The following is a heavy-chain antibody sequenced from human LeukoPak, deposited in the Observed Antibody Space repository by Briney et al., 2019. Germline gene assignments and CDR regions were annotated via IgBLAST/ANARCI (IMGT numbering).Heavy chain of an antibody. J-gene: IGHJ5*02. V-gene: IGHV3-30*03. Sequence: GRSLRLSCAASGFTFSSYGMHWVRQAPGKGLEWVAVISYDGSNKYYADSVKGRFTISRDNAKNSLYLQMNSLRAEDTAVYYCARGAFDYGDYGHEFDPWGQGTLVTVSS. D-gene: IGHD4-17*01. CDR3: ARGAFDYGDYGHEFDP. CDR2: ISYDGSNK. CDR1: GFTFSSYG.